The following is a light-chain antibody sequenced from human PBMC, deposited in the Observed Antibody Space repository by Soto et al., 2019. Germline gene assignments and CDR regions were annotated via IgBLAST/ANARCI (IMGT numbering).Light chain of an antibody. CDR2: GAS. CDR3: QQYRSWPRT. V-gene: IGKV3-15*01. Sequence: EIVLTQSPAALSVSPGGRATLSCMASQDVMYDLAWYQQKPGQAPRLLVYGASTRATDAPPRFRGSGSGREFSLTISSLQSEDFATDYCQQYRSWPRTFGQGSRVEIK. J-gene: IGKJ1*01. CDR1: QDVMYD.